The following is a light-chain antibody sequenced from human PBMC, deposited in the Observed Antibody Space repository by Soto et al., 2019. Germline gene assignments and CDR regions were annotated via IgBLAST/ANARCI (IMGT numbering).Light chain of an antibody. J-gene: IGLJ1*01. CDR3: GSDASSSTPWV. CDR2: DVS. V-gene: IGLV2-14*03. Sequence: QSVLTQPTSVSGSPGQSITISCTGTSSDVGGYNYVSWYQHHPGKAPKLMICDVSDRPSGVSNRFSGSKSGNTASLTISGLQAEDEADYYGGSDASSSTPWVFGTGTKVPV. CDR1: SSDVGGYNY.